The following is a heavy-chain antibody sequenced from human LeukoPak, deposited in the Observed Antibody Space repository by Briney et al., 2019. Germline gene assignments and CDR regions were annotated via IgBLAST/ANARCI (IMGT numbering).Heavy chain of an antibody. V-gene: IGHV3-23*01. CDR3: AKNLGPFDV. CDR1: GFTLNDFA. J-gene: IGHJ3*01. D-gene: IGHD3-16*01. Sequence: GGSLRLSCAASGFTLNDFAMTWVRQAPGKGLEWVSSIGDAGTYYADSVKGRFTISRDNSKNMLYLQLNSLRAGDTAMYYCAKNLGPFDVRGQGTMVTVSS. CDR2: IGDAGT.